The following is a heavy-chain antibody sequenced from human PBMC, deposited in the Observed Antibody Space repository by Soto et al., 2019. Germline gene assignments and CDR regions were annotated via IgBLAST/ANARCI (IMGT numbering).Heavy chain of an antibody. CDR1: GGSFSGYY. Sequence: XETLSLTCAVYGGSFSGYYWSWIRQPPGKGLEWIGEINHSGSTNYNPSLKSRVTISVDTSKNQFSLKLSSVTAADTAVYYCARQPHIVVVTAAIRRSNTVTPNYFDYWGQGTLVTVSS. CDR2: INHSGST. J-gene: IGHJ4*02. D-gene: IGHD2-2*02. V-gene: IGHV4-34*01. CDR3: ARQPHIVVVTAAIRRSNTVTPNYFDY.